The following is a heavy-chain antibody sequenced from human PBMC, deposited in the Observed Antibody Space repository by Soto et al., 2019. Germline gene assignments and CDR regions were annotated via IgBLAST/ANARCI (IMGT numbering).Heavy chain of an antibody. CDR2: ISWNSGSI. CDR1: GFTFDDYA. Sequence: GGSLRLACAASGFTFDDYAMHWVRQAPGKGLEWVSGISWNSGSIGYADSVKGRFTISRDNAKNSLYLQMNSLRAEDTALYYCAKDRISYCSGGSCYSDFDFWAQGNLVTVSS. J-gene: IGHJ4*02. D-gene: IGHD2-15*01. CDR3: AKDRISYCSGGSCYSDFDF. V-gene: IGHV3-9*01.